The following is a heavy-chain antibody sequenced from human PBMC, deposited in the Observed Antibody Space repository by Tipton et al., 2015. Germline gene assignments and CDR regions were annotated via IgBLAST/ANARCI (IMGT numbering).Heavy chain of an antibody. J-gene: IGHJ6*02. CDR1: GGSIRTDY. D-gene: IGHD2-15*01. V-gene: IGHV4-59*07. CDR3: ARVRRYCSGGSCYSLYYYGMDV. CDR2: IYYSGST. Sequence: TLSLTCNVSGGSIRTDYWSWIRQPPGKGLEWIGYIYYSGSTNYNPSLKSRVTISVDTSKNQFSLKLSSVTAADTAVYYCARVRRYCSGGSCYSLYYYGMDVWGQGTTVTVSS.